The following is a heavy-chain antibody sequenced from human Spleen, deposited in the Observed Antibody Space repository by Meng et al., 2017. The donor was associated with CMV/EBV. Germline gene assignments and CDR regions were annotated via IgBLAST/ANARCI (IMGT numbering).Heavy chain of an antibody. CDR2: ISAYNGNT. CDR3: ASPYVLRNYGMDV. V-gene: IGHV1-18*01. J-gene: IGHJ6*02. Sequence: ASVKVSCKASGYTFTSYGISWVRQAPGQGLEWMGWISAYNGNTNYAQKLQGRVTMTRDTSISTAYMELTSLRSDDTAVYYCASPYVLRNYGMDVWGQGTTVTVSS. D-gene: IGHD2-8*01. CDR1: GYTFTSYG.